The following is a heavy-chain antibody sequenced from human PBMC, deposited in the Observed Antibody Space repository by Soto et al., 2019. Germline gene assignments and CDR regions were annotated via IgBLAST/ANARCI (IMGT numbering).Heavy chain of an antibody. D-gene: IGHD2-2*01. CDR3: ARLTSQYRSYYYYMDV. V-gene: IGHV4-34*01. CDR1: GGSFSDYY. Sequence: SETLSLTWAVYGGSFSDYYWSLIRQPPGKGLEWIGEINHSGSTNYNPSLKSRVTISVDTSKNQFSLKLSSVTAADTAVYYCARLTSQYRSYYYYMDVWGKGTTVTVSS. CDR2: INHSGST. J-gene: IGHJ6*03.